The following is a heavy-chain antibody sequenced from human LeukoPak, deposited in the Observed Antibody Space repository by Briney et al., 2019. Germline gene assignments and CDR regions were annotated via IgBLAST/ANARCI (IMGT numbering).Heavy chain of an antibody. D-gene: IGHD3-22*01. CDR2: ISWNSGSI. Sequence: GGSLRLSCAASGFTVSSNYMSWVRQAPGKGLEWVSGISWNSGSIGYADSVKGRFTISRDNAKNSLYLQMNSLRAEDTALYYCAKDIIDDSSGYGAFDIWGQGTMVTVSS. CDR3: AKDIIDDSSGYGAFDI. V-gene: IGHV3-9*01. J-gene: IGHJ3*02. CDR1: GFTVSSNY.